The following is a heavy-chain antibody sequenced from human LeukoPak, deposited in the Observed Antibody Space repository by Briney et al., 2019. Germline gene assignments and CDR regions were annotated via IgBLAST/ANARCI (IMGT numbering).Heavy chain of an antibody. V-gene: IGHV3-21*01. Sequence: GGSLRLSCAASGFTFSHYYMTWVRQAPGKGLEWVSSISGSSGYIFYADSVKGRFTISRDNAKNSLYLQMNSLRAEDTAVYYCARVLRFLERSGGKDYYYYYMDVWGKGTTVTVSS. CDR2: ISGSSGYI. J-gene: IGHJ6*03. CDR3: ARVLRFLERSGGKDYYYYYMDV. CDR1: GFTFSHYY. D-gene: IGHD3-3*01.